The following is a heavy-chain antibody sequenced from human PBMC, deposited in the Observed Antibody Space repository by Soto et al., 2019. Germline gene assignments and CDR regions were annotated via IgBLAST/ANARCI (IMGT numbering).Heavy chain of an antibody. CDR1: GYTFTSYG. Sequence: ASVKVSCTASGYTFTSYGISWVRQAPGQRLEWMGWINAGYGNTKSSQKFQDRVTISRDTSASTAYMELTSLRSEDTAVYYCARDTGDGTFDFWGQGTLVTVSS. CDR3: ARDTGDGTFDF. V-gene: IGHV1-3*01. J-gene: IGHJ4*02. CDR2: INAGYGNT. D-gene: IGHD7-27*01.